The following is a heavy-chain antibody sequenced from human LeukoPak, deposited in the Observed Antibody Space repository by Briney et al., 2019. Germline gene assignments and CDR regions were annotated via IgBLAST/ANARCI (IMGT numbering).Heavy chain of an antibody. CDR2: ISGSGGST. CDR3: AKNFKYQPIDY. Sequence: GGSLRLSCVASGFSFTTHAMGWVRQAPGKGLEWVSAISGSGGSTYYADSVKGRFTISRDNSKNTLYLQMNSLRAEDTAVYYCAKNFKYQPIDYWGQGTLVTVSS. CDR1: GFSFTTHA. V-gene: IGHV3-23*01. J-gene: IGHJ4*02. D-gene: IGHD2-2*01.